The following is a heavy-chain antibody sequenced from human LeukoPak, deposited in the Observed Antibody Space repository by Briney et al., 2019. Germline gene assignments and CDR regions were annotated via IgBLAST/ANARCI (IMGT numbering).Heavy chain of an antibody. CDR1: GGSISSGSYC. CDR2: IYSSGST. Sequence: SETLSLTCTVSGGSISSGSYCWSWIRQPAGKGLEWIGHIYSSGSTNYNPSLKGRVTISVDTSKNQFSLKLSSVTATDTAVYYCARRLKTVVAEFYFDSWGQGTLVTVSS. CDR3: ARRLKTVVAEFYFDS. J-gene: IGHJ4*02. V-gene: IGHV4-61*09. D-gene: IGHD3-22*01.